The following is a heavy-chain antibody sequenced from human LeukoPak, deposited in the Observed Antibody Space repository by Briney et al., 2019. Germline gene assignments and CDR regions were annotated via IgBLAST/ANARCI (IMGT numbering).Heavy chain of an antibody. Sequence: GGSLRLSCAASGFTFSSYWMHWVRQAPGKGLVWVSRIQTDGSSTNYADSVKGRFTISRDDAKNLVFLQMNSLRVEDTAVYYCARDGVAGGFDYWGQGILVTVSS. CDR3: ARDGVAGGFDY. CDR2: IQTDGSST. J-gene: IGHJ4*02. CDR1: GFTFSSYW. V-gene: IGHV3-74*01. D-gene: IGHD6-19*01.